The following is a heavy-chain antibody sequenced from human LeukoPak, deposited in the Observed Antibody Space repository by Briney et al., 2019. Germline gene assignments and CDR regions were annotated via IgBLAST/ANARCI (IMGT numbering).Heavy chain of an antibody. Sequence: SETLSLTCTVSGGPISSYYWSWIRQPAGKGLEWIGRIYTSGSTNYNPSLKSRVTMSVDTSKNQFSLKLSSVTAADTAVYYCARERGVPAALGAYYFDYWGQGTLVTVSS. J-gene: IGHJ4*02. CDR3: ARERGVPAALGAYYFDY. D-gene: IGHD2-2*01. V-gene: IGHV4-4*07. CDR2: IYTSGST. CDR1: GGPISSYY.